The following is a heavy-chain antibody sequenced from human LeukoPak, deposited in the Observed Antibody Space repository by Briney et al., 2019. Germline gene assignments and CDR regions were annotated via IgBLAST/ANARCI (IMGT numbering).Heavy chain of an antibody. CDR2: IYYSGST. V-gene: IGHV4-30-4*01. CDR3: AVSRYGDYGALVY. CDR1: GGSISSGDYY. Sequence: SQTLSLTCTVSGGSISSGDYYWSWIRQPPGKGLEWIGYIYYSGSTYYNPSLKSRVTISVDTSKNQFSLKLSSVTAADTAVYYCAVSRYGDYGALVYWGQGTLVTVSS. J-gene: IGHJ4*02. D-gene: IGHD4-17*01.